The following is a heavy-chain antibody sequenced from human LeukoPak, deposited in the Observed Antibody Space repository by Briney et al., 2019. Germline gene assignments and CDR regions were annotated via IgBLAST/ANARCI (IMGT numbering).Heavy chain of an antibody. V-gene: IGHV1-69*05. D-gene: IGHD2-15*01. Sequence: ALKVSCKAPGGTFSSYSISWEREAPGQGREWMGMIIPIFGTANYAQKFQGRVTITTDESTSTAYMELSSLRSEDTAVYYCARGYCSGGSCYSVENWFDPWGQGTLVTVSS. CDR3: ARGYCSGGSCYSVENWFDP. CDR2: IIPIFGTA. J-gene: IGHJ5*02. CDR1: GGTFSSYS.